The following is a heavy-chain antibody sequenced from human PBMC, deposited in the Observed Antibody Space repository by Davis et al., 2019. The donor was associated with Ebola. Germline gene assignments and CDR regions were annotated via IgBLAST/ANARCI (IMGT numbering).Heavy chain of an antibody. CDR1: GFTFRSYS. D-gene: IGHD4-17*01. CDR3: TRLGDPDFDY. Sequence: GGSLRLSCAASGFTFRSYSMNWVRQAPGKGLEWVSSISSRSSYIYYADSVKGRFTISRDNAKSLLYLQMNSLRDEDTGDYYCTRLGDPDFDYWGQGALVAVSS. V-gene: IGHV3-21*01. J-gene: IGHJ4*02. CDR2: ISSRSSYI.